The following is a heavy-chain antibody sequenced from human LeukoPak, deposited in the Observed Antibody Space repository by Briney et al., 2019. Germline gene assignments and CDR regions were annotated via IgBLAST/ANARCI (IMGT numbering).Heavy chain of an antibody. J-gene: IGHJ4*02. V-gene: IGHV3-7*01. D-gene: IGHD3-3*01. CDR1: GFTFSSHW. CDR3: AKRWSGYHSSEV. CDR2: IKKDGSEK. Sequence: GGSLRLSCAASGFTFSSHWMSWVRQAPGKGLEWVANIKKDGSEKYYVDAVKGRFTISRDNAKTSLYLQMNSLRAEDTAVYYCAKRWSGYHSSEVWGQGTLVTVSS.